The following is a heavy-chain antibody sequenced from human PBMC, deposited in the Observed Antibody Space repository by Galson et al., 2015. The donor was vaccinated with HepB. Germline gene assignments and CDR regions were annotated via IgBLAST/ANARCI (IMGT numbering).Heavy chain of an antibody. J-gene: IGHJ2*01. CDR3: AREGTDFYDSSGELWYFDL. V-gene: IGHV1-69*13. CDR1: GGTFSSYA. CDR2: IIPIFGTA. Sequence: SVKVSCKASGGTFSSYAISWVRQAPGQGLEWMGGIIPIFGTANYAQKFQGRVTITADESTSTAYMELGSLRSEDTAVYYCAREGTDFYDSSGELWYFDLWGRGTLVTVSS. D-gene: IGHD3-22*01.